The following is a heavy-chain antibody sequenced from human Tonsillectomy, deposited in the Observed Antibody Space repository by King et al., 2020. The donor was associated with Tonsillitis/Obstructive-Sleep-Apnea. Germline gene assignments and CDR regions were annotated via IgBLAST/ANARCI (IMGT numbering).Heavy chain of an antibody. Sequence: QLQESGPGLVKPSETLSLTCTVSGDSISSGGYYWGWIRQPPGEGLEWIGSIHYSGSTHYNTSLRCRVTISVDTSKNQLSLKLSSVTAADTAVYYCAKHGAIAARLAPLDYWGQGTLVTVSS. CDR1: GDSISSGGYY. J-gene: IGHJ4*02. D-gene: IGHD6-6*01. CDR2: IHYSGST. CDR3: AKHGAIAARLAPLDY. V-gene: IGHV4-39*01.